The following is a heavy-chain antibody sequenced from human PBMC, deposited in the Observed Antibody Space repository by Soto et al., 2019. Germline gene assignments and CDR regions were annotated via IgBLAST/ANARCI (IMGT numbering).Heavy chain of an antibody. V-gene: IGHV3-20*04. Sequence: GGSLRLSCAASGFTFDDYGMSWVRQAPGKGLEWVSGINWNGGSTGYADSVKGRFTISRDNAKNSLYLQMNSLRAEDTALYYCAREGYDILTGYSANWFDPWGQGTLVTVSS. CDR2: INWNGGST. J-gene: IGHJ5*02. CDR3: AREGYDILTGYSANWFDP. D-gene: IGHD3-9*01. CDR1: GFTFDDYG.